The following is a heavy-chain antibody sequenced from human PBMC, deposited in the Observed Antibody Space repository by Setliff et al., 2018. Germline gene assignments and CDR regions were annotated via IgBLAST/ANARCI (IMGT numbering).Heavy chain of an antibody. V-gene: IGHV3-23*01. CDR3: AKFSRLGANTFFDY. CDR2: IIGSGSRT. J-gene: IGHJ4*02. D-gene: IGHD1-26*01. Sequence: GGSLRLSCAASGFTFSSYAMHWVRQAPGRGLEWVSTIIGSGSRTYSADSLKGRFTISRDNSKNTLSLQMNSLRAEDTAVYYCAKFSRLGANTFFDYWGQGTLVTVSS. CDR1: GFTFSSYA.